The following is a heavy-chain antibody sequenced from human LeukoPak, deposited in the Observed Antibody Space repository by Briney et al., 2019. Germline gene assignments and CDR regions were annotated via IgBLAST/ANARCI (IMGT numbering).Heavy chain of an antibody. CDR2: ISWNSDSI. CDR1: GFTFDDYA. Sequence: GGSLRLSCAASGFTFDDYAMHWVRQAPGKGLEWVSGISWNSDSIGYADSVKGRFTISRDNAKNSLYLQMNSLRAEDMALYYCAKAGSYYREAFDIWGQGTMVTVSS. J-gene: IGHJ3*02. V-gene: IGHV3-9*03. CDR3: AKAGSYYREAFDI. D-gene: IGHD1-26*01.